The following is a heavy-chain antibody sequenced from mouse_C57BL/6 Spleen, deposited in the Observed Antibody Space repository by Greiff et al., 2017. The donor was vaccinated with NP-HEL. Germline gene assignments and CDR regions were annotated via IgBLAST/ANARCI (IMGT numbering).Heavy chain of an antibody. D-gene: IGHD2-3*01. CDR1: GFTFSSYA. V-gene: IGHV5-9-1*02. Sequence: DVKLVESGEGLVKPGGSLKLSCAASGFTFSSYAMSWVRQTPEKRLEWVAYISSGGDYIYYADTVKGRFTISTAKARNTLYLQMSSLKAEDTAMYYCPRGGLLRYFDVWGTGTTVTVSS. CDR2: ISSGGDYI. J-gene: IGHJ1*03. CDR3: PRGGLLRYFDV.